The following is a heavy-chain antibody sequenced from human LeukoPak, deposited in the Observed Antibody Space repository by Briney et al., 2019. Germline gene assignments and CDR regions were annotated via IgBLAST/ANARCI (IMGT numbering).Heavy chain of an antibody. D-gene: IGHD2-2*01. Sequence: SETLSLTCTVSGDSISSSNYYWSWIRQPAGKGLEWIGRMSTSGSTNYNPSLKGRVTISVDTSKSQFSLNLNSVTAADTAVYYCARHQYQLSALDYWGQGTLVTVSS. CDR2: MSTSGST. J-gene: IGHJ4*02. V-gene: IGHV4-61*02. CDR1: GDSISSSNYY. CDR3: ARHQYQLSALDY.